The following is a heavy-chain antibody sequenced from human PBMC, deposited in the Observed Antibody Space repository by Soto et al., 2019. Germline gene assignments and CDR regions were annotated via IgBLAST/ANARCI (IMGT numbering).Heavy chain of an antibody. V-gene: IGHV3-48*02. J-gene: IGHJ6*02. D-gene: IGHD4-17*01. Sequence: GWSLRLSCAASGFTFSSYSMNWVRQAPGKGLEWVSYISSSSSTIYYADSVKGRFTISRDNAKNSLYLQMNSLRDEDTAVYYCAATTASYCGMDGCGQETTVTVS. CDR3: AATTASYCGMDG. CDR2: ISSSSSTI. CDR1: GFTFSSYS.